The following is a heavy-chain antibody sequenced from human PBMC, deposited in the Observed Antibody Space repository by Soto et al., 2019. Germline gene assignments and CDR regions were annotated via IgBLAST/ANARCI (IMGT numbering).Heavy chain of an antibody. CDR2: ISWNSGSI. V-gene: IGHV3-9*01. D-gene: IGHD3-10*02. CDR3: VKDIGGTMSGLYGMDV. J-gene: IGHJ6*02. Sequence: PGGSLRLSCAASGFTFDDYAMHWVRQAPGKGLEWVSGISWNSGSIGYADSVKGRFTISRDNAKNSLYLQMNSLRAEDTALYYCVKDIGGTMSGLYGMDVWGQGTTVTVSS. CDR1: GFTFDDYA.